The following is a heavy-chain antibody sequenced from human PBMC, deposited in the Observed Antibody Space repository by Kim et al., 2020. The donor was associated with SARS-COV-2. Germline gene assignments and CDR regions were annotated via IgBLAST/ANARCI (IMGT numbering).Heavy chain of an antibody. D-gene: IGHD3-9*01. CDR2: INHSGST. J-gene: IGHJ6*03. Sequence: SETLSLTCAVYGGSFSGYYWSWIRQPPGKGLEWIGEINHSGSTNYNPSLKSRVTISVDTSKNQFSLKLSSVTAADTAVYYCARGRYFDWLLQSKGYMDVWGKGTTVTVSS. CDR3: ARGRYFDWLLQSKGYMDV. V-gene: IGHV4-34*01. CDR1: GGSFSGYY.